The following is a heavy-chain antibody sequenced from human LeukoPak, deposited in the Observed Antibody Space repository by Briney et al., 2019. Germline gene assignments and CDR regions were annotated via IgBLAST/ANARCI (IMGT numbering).Heavy chain of an antibody. CDR1: GFTFRDFA. D-gene: IGHD3-10*01. Sequence: GGSLRLSCAASGFTFRDFAMTWVRQAPGKGPEWVSTFSAGGNRTYYADSVKGRFIITRDNSKNTLYLQMNSLRAEDTAIYYCAKVLSKIYIYGPLDYWGQGSLVTVSS. CDR2: FSAGGNRT. V-gene: IGHV3-23*01. J-gene: IGHJ4*02. CDR3: AKVLSKIYIYGPLDY.